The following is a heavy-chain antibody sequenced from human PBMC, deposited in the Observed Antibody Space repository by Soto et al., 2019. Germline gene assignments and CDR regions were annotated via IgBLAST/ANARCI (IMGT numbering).Heavy chain of an antibody. J-gene: IGHJ4*02. V-gene: IGHV3-48*01. D-gene: IGHD6-25*01. CDR2: ITTTANSI. CDR3: VRDRWQRHGASLDPLFDS. Sequence: EVQLVESGGDLVQPGGSLTLSCAGSGFTFSAYNMNWVRQAPGKGLEWISYITTTANSIYYADSVKGRFTISRDNARKSLFLQMSGLRVEDTAIYYGVRDRWQRHGASLDPLFDSWGQGTLVTVSS. CDR1: GFTFSAYN.